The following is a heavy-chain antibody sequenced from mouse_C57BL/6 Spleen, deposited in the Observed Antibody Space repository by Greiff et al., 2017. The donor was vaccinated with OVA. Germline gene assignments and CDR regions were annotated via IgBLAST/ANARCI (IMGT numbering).Heavy chain of an antibody. CDR3: ARNQGTYYDYPWFAY. CDR1: GFSLTSYG. Sequence: VKLQESGPGLVQPSQSLSITCTVSGFSLTSYGVHWVRQSPGKRLEWLGVIWSGGSTDYNAAFISRLSISKDNSKSQVFFKMNSLQADDTAIYYCARNQGTYYDYPWFAYWGQGTLVTVSA. D-gene: IGHD2-4*01. J-gene: IGHJ3*01. V-gene: IGHV2-2*01. CDR2: IWSGGST.